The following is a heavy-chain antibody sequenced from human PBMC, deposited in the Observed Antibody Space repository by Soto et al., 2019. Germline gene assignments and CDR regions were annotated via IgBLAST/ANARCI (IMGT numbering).Heavy chain of an antibody. J-gene: IGHJ4*02. Sequence: LSLTCTVSGGSISSGDYYWSWIRQPPGKGLEWIGYIHYSGSTYYNPSLKSRVTISVDTSKNQFSLKLSSVTAADTAVYYCASNAAYYYDSSGSVGWGQGTLVTVSS. CDR2: IHYSGST. V-gene: IGHV4-30-4*01. CDR1: GGSISSGDYY. CDR3: ASNAAYYYDSSGSVG. D-gene: IGHD3-22*01.